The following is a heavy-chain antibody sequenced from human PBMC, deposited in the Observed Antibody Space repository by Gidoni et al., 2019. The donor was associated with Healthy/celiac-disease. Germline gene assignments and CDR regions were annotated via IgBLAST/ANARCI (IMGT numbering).Heavy chain of an antibody. CDR3: ARRGAIVVVPAASGWGLSP. CDR1: GGSFSGYY. Sequence: QVQLQQWGAGLLKPSETLSLTCAVYGGSFSGYYWSWIRQPPGKGLEWIREITHSGSTTYNPSLKSRVTISVDTSKNQFSLKLSSVTAADTAVYYCARRGAIVVVPAASGWGLSPWGQGTLVTVSS. J-gene: IGHJ5*02. V-gene: IGHV4-34*01. D-gene: IGHD2-2*01. CDR2: ITHSGST.